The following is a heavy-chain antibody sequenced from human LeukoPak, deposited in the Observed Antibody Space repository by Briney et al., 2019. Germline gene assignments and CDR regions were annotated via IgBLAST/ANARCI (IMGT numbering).Heavy chain of an antibody. J-gene: IGHJ4*02. CDR2: IRSKANSYAT. Sequence: PGGSLRLSCAASGFTFSGSAMHWVRQASGKGLEWVGRIRSKANSYATAYAASVKGRFTISRDDSKNTAYLQMNSLKTEDTAVYYCTTPPPRANCTNGVCNYWGQGTLVTVSS. D-gene: IGHD2-8*01. CDR1: GFTFSGSA. CDR3: TTPPPRANCTNGVCNY. V-gene: IGHV3-73*01.